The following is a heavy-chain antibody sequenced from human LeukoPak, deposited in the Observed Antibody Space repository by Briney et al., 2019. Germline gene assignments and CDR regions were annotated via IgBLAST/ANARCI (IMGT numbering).Heavy chain of an antibody. CDR2: INHSGST. CDR1: GGSFSGYY. D-gene: IGHD6-19*01. J-gene: IGHJ4*02. Sequence: ASETLSLTCAVYGGSFSGYYWSWIRQPPGKGLEWIGEINHSGSTNYNPSLKSRVTISVDTSKNQFSLKLSSVTAADTAVYYCARRAVAEVYWGQGTLVTVSS. CDR3: ARRAVAEVY. V-gene: IGHV4-34*01.